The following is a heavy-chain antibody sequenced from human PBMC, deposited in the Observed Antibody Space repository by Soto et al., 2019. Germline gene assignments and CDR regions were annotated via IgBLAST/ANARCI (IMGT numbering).Heavy chain of an antibody. CDR1: GYTFTSYY. CDR2: INPSGGST. V-gene: IGHV1-46*01. Sequence: ASVKVSCKASGYTFTSYYMHWVRQAPGQGLEWMGIINPSGGSTSYAQKFQGRVTMTRDTSTSTVYMELSSLRSEDTAVYYCAGGSYYYESSGYYPDYWGQGTLVTVSS. D-gene: IGHD3-22*01. J-gene: IGHJ4*02. CDR3: AGGSYYYESSGYYPDY.